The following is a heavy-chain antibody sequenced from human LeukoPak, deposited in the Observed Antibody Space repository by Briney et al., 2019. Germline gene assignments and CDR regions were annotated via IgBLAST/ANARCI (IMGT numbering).Heavy chain of an antibody. J-gene: IGHJ4*02. CDR3: VKDRTGTYTLDY. V-gene: IGHV3-30-3*01. CDR1: GFTFSNYA. D-gene: IGHD3-10*01. CDR2: ISDDGSRQ. Sequence: GRSLRLSCAATGFTFSNYAIHWGRQAPGKGLEWVAFISDDGSRQHYADSVKGRFTISRDNSKNTLNLQTNSLRAEDTAVYYCVKDRTGTYTLDYWGQGTLVTVSS.